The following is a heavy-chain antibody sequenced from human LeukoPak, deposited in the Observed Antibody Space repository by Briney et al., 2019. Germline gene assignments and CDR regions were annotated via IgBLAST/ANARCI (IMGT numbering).Heavy chain of an antibody. CDR2: IYTSGST. J-gene: IGHJ4*02. CDR1: GGSIGSGSYY. D-gene: IGHD2-15*01. CDR3: ARVSGGTRDY. V-gene: IGHV4-61*02. Sequence: SETLSLTCTVSGGSIGSGSYYWSWIRQPAGEGLEWIGRIYTSGSTNYNPSLKSRVTISVDTSKNQFSLKLSSVTAADTAVYYCARVSGGTRDYWGQGTLVTVSS.